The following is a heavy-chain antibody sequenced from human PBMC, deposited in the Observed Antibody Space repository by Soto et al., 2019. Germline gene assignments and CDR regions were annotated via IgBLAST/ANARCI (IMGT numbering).Heavy chain of an antibody. CDR3: ARGGDTYYYDSSGYLLDY. V-gene: IGHV1-69*13. D-gene: IGHD3-22*01. CDR2: IIPIFGTA. CDR1: GGTFSSYA. Sequence: ASVKVSCKASGGTFSSYAISWVRQAPGQGLEWMGGIIPIFGTANYAQKFQGRVTITADESTSTAYMELSSLRSEDTAVYYCARGGDTYYYDSSGYLLDYWGQGTLVTVSS. J-gene: IGHJ4*02.